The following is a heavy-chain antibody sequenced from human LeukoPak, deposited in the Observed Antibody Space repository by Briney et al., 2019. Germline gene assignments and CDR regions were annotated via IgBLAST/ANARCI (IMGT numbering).Heavy chain of an antibody. V-gene: IGHV1-2*02. J-gene: IGHJ4*02. CDR3: ARGRYSSGWAFDY. D-gene: IGHD6-19*01. CDR2: INPNSGGT. CDR1: GYTFTGYY. Sequence: ASVKVSCKASGYTFTGYYMHWVRQAPGQGLEWMGWINPNSGGTNYAQKFQGRVTMTRDTSISTAYMELSRLRSDDTAVYYCARGRYSSGWAFDYWGQGTLVTVSS.